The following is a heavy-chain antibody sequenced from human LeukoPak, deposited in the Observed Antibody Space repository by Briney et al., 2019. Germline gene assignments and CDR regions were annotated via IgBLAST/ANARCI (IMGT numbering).Heavy chain of an antibody. CDR1: GGSISSYY. CDR3: ARVRGYSYGGQLDY. V-gene: IGHV4-59*01. J-gene: IGHJ4*02. CDR2: IYYSGST. Sequence: SETLSLTCTVSGGSISSYYWSWIRQPPGKGLEWIGYIYYSGSTNYNPSLKSRVTISVDTSKNQFSLKLSSVTAADTAVYYCARVRGYSYGGQLDYWGQGTLVTVSS. D-gene: IGHD5-18*01.